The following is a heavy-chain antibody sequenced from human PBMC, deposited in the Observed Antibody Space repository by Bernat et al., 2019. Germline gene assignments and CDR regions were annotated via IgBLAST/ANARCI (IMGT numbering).Heavy chain of an antibody. CDR2: ISGSSGYM. Sequence: QVQLVESGGGLVKPGGSLRLPCAASGFTFSDYYMSWIRQAPGKGLEWVSYISGSSGYMNYAESVKGQFTISRDNAKSYLYLQMNSLRAEDTDVYFWATYSSSSGLHYWGQGTLVTVSS. D-gene: IGHD6-6*01. V-gene: IGHV3-11*06. J-gene: IGHJ4*02. CDR3: ATYSSSSGLHY. CDR1: GFTFSDYY.